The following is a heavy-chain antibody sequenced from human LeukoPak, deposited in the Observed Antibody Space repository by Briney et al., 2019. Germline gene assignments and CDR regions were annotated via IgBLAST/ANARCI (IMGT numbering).Heavy chain of an antibody. CDR1: GFTFSSYE. D-gene: IGHD3-22*01. Sequence: GGSLRLSCAASGFTFSSYEMNWVRQAPGKGLEWVAYISSSGSTIYYAASLKGRFTISRDNAKSSLYLQMNSLTAEDTAVYYCARAHYYDSSGLDFWGQGTLVTVSS. CDR3: ARAHYYDSSGLDF. J-gene: IGHJ4*02. CDR2: ISSSGSTI. V-gene: IGHV3-48*03.